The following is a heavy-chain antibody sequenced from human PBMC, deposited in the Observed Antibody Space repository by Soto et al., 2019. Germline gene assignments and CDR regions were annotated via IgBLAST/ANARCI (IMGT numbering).Heavy chain of an antibody. V-gene: IGHV4-39*01. CDR1: GDSISSSSQY. D-gene: IGHD1-20*01. Sequence: SETLSLTCSVSGDSISSSSQYWGWIRQPPGKGLEWIGSIHYSGTSYYNPPLESRVSVSVDTSKNQFSLKVSAVTAADTAVYYCASSQKGYNWNYFDHWGQGALVTVSS. CDR3: ASSQKGYNWNYFDH. CDR2: IHYSGTS. J-gene: IGHJ4*02.